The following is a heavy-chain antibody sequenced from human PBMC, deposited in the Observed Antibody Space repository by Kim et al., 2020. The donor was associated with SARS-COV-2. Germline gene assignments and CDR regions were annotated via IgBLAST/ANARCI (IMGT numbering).Heavy chain of an antibody. V-gene: IGHV5-51*01. CDR3: ARHPYWAARPFPASCWFDP. CDR2: IYPGDSDT. D-gene: IGHD6-6*01. CDR1: GYSFTSYW. J-gene: IGHJ5*02. Sequence: GESLKISCKGSGYSFTSYWIGWVRQMPGKGLEWMGIIYPGDSDTRYSPSFQGQVTISADKSISTAYLQWSSLKASDTAMYYCARHPYWAARPFPASCWFDPWGQGTLVTVSS.